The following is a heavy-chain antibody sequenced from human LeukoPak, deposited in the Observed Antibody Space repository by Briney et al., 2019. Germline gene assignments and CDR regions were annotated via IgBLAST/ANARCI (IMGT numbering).Heavy chain of an antibody. Sequence: GGSLRPSCAASGFTFNDYAMHWVRHAPGKGLEWVSLISWDSGNTYYADSVKGRFTISRDNSKNSLSLQMNSLRAEDTALYYCAKGPGAAVGKRYIQHWGQGTLVTVSS. CDR2: ISWDSGNT. J-gene: IGHJ1*01. D-gene: IGHD6-13*01. V-gene: IGHV3-43D*03. CDR3: AKGPGAAVGKRYIQH. CDR1: GFTFNDYA.